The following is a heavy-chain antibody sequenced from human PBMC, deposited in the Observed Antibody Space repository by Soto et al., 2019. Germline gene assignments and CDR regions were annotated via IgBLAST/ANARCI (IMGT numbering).Heavy chain of an antibody. J-gene: IGHJ4*02. D-gene: IGHD6-13*01. CDR2: IIPIFGTA. CDR1: GGTFSSYA. Sequence: GASVKVSCKASGGTFSSYAISWVRQAPGQGLEWMGGIIPIFGTANYAQKFQGRVTITADESTSTAYMELSSLRSEDTAVYYCARDVLSIAAAGNYFDYWGQGTLVTVSS. CDR3: ARDVLSIAAAGNYFDY. V-gene: IGHV1-69*13.